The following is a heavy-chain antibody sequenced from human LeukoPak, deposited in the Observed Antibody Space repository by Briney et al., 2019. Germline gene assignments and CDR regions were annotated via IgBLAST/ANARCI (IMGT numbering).Heavy chain of an antibody. V-gene: IGHV3-48*03. Sequence: PGGSLRLSCAAPGFTFSSYEMYWVRQAPGKGLEWAAYISNSGSIIKYADSVKGRFTISRDNAKKSLYLEINNLRTDDTAVYYCGAGRQYVGAFDVWGQGTLVTVSS. CDR2: ISNSGSII. J-gene: IGHJ3*01. CDR1: GFTFSSYE. CDR3: GAGRQYVGAFDV. D-gene: IGHD3-16*01.